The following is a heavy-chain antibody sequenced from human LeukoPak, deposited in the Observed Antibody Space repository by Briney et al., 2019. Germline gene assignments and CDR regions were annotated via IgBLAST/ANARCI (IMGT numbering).Heavy chain of an antibody. CDR3: ASSGGNSVHYFDY. D-gene: IGHD4-23*01. CDR2: INPSGGST. Sequence: PKASVKVSCKASGYTFTSYYMHWVRQAPGQGLEWMGIINPSGGSTSSAQKFQGRVTMTRDTSTSTVYMELSRLRSDDTAVYYCASSGGNSVHYFDYWGQGTLVTVSS. V-gene: IGHV1-46*01. J-gene: IGHJ4*02. CDR1: GYTFTSYY.